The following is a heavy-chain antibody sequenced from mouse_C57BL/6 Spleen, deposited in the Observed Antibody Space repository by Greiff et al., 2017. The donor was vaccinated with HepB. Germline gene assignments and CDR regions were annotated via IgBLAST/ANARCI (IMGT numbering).Heavy chain of an antibody. Sequence: EVMLVESGGGLVKPGGSLKLSCAASGFTFSSYAMSWVRQTPEKRLEWVATISDGGSYTYYPDNVKARFTISRDNAKNNLYLQMSHLKSEDTAMYYCARDMILAYWGQGTLVTVSA. D-gene: IGHD2-4*01. CDR1: GFTFSSYA. CDR3: ARDMILAY. V-gene: IGHV5-4*01. J-gene: IGHJ3*01. CDR2: ISDGGSYT.